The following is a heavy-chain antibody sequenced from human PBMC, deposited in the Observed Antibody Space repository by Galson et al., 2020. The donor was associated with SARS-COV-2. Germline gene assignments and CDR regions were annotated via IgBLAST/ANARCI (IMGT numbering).Heavy chain of an antibody. V-gene: IGHV3-33*01. J-gene: IGHJ4*02. CDR3: ARDLGVDDYGDD. CDR2: IWYDGSNK. CDR1: GFTFSSYG. D-gene: IGHD3-10*01. Sequence: GGSLRLSCAASGFTFSSYGMHWVRQAPGKGLEWVAVIWYDGSNKYYADSVKGRFTISRDNSKNTLYLQMNSLRAEDTAVYYCARDLGVDDYGDDWGEGTLVTVSA.